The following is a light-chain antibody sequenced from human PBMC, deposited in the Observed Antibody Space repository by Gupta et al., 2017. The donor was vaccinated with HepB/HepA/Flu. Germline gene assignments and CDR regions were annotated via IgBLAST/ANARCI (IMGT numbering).Light chain of an antibody. CDR1: QSVSSY. CDR3: LQRINWPLT. CDR2: DAS. J-gene: IGKJ4*01. Sequence: EIVLTQSPATLSLSPGERATLSCRASQSVSSYLAWYQQRPGQAPRLLIYDASNRATGIPARFSGSGSGTDFTLTISSLEPEDFAVYYCLQRINWPLTFGGGTKVEIK. V-gene: IGKV3-11*01.